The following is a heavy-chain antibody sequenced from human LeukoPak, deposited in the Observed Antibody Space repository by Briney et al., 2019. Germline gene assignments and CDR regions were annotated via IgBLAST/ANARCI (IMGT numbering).Heavy chain of an antibody. V-gene: IGHV3-48*03. Sequence: GGSLRLSCAASGFTFSSYEMNWVRQAPGKGLEWVSYISDSGTTIYYGDSVKGRFTISRDNAKKSLYLQMNSLRAEDTAVYYCARVRYFDWLGPFDYWGQGTLVTVSS. CDR2: ISDSGTTI. J-gene: IGHJ4*02. CDR1: GFTFSSYE. D-gene: IGHD3-9*01. CDR3: ARVRYFDWLGPFDY.